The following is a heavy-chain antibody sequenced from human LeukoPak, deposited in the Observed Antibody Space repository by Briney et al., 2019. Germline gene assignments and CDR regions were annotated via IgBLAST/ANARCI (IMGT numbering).Heavy chain of an antibody. CDR2: INWNGGST. CDR1: GFTFDDYG. CDR3: ASGSSYSPNWFDP. V-gene: IGHV3-20*04. Sequence: PGGSLRLSCAASGFTFDDYGMSWVRQAPGKGLEWVSGINWNGGSTGYADSVKGRFTISRDNAKNSLYLQMNSLRAEDTAVYYCASGSSYSPNWFDPWGQGTLATVSS. D-gene: IGHD2-15*01. J-gene: IGHJ5*02.